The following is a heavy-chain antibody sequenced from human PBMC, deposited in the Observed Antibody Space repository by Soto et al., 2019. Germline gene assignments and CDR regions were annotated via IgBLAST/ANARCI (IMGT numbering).Heavy chain of an antibody. CDR3: ARDISVAGTFNPDY. V-gene: IGHV3-30-3*01. Sequence: GGSLRFSCAASGFTFSSYAMHWVRQAPGKGLEWVAVISYDGSNKYYADSVKGRFTISRDNSKNTLYLQMNSLRAEDTAVYYCARDISVAGTFNPDYWGQGTLVTVSS. J-gene: IGHJ4*02. D-gene: IGHD6-19*01. CDR2: ISYDGSNK. CDR1: GFTFSSYA.